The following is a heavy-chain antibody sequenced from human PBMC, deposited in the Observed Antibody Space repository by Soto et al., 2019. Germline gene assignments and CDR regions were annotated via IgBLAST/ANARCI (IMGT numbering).Heavy chain of an antibody. Sequence: QPQLQESGPGLVKPSETLSLTCTVSGGSISSSSYYWGWIRQPPGKGLEWIGSIYYSGSSYYNPSLKSRVTISVDTSKNQFSLKLSSGTATDTAVYYCARHQGDGYNLGYWGQGTLVTVSS. D-gene: IGHD5-12*01. CDR1: GGSISSSSYY. CDR3: ARHQGDGYNLGY. CDR2: IYYSGSS. J-gene: IGHJ4*02. V-gene: IGHV4-39*01.